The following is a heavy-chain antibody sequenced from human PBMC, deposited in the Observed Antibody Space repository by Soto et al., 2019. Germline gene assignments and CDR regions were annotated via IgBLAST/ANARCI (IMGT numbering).Heavy chain of an antibody. CDR3: ARGRMELFEY. J-gene: IGHJ4*01. D-gene: IGHD1-26*01. CDR1: VFSFGRYW. V-gene: IGHV3-74*01. Sequence: GGSLRLSCASSVFSFGRYWMHWGRQSPVKGLVWVSRINDYGTNINYADSVKGRFFISRDDAKSELYLQMNNLRTEDTAIYYCARGRMELFEYWGQGVRVTVSS. CDR2: INDYGTNI.